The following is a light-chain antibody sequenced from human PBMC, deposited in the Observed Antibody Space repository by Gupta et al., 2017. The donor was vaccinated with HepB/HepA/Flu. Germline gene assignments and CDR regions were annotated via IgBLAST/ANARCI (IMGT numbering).Light chain of an antibody. CDR1: QSVSSRF. V-gene: IGKV3-20*01. CDR2: GAS. Sequence: EIVLTPSPGTLSLSPGERATLSCRASQSVSSRFLAWYQHKPGQAPRLLIYGASSRATGIPDRFSGSGSGTDFILTISRLEPEDFAVYYCQQYGSSPPYTFGQGTKLEIK. J-gene: IGKJ2*01. CDR3: QQYGSSPPYT.